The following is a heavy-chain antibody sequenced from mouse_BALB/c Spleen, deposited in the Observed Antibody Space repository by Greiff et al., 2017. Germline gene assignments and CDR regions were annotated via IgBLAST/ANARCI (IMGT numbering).Heavy chain of an antibody. V-gene: IGHV3-2*02. J-gene: IGHJ4*01. CDR3: ARIPLTTVDAMDY. Sequence: DVQLQESGPGLVKPSQSLSLTCTVTGYSITSDYAWNWIRQFPGNKLEWMGYISYSGSTSYNPSLKSRISITRDTSKNQFFLQLNSVTTEDTATYYCARIPLTTVDAMDYWGQGTSVTVSS. CDR2: ISYSGST. CDR1: GYSITSDYA. D-gene: IGHD1-1*01.